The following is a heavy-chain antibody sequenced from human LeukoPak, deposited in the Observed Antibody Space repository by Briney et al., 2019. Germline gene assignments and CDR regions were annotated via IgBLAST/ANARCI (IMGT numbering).Heavy chain of an antibody. J-gene: IGHJ4*02. CDR1: GFTFSDHY. CDR2: TRNKVNSYTT. D-gene: IGHD6-19*01. Sequence: GGSLRLSCAASGFTFSDHYMDCVRQAPGKGLEWIGRTRNKVNSYTTEYAASVKGRITISRDDSKNSVYLQVNSLKTEDTAVYYCAREHSSVSSESKGYDHWGQGTLVTVSS. V-gene: IGHV3-72*01. CDR3: AREHSSVSSESKGYDH.